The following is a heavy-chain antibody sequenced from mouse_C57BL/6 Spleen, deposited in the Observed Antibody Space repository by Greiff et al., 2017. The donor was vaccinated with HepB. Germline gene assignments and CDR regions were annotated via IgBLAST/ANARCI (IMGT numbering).Heavy chain of an antibody. CDR2: IYPRSGNT. Sequence: VQGVESGAELARPGASVKLSCKASGYTFTSYGISWVKQRTGQGLEWIGEIYPRSGNTYYNEKFKGKATLTADKSSSTAYMELRSLTSEDSAVYFCARDGYADAMDYWGQGTSVTVSS. D-gene: IGHD2-2*01. CDR1: GYTFTSYG. J-gene: IGHJ4*01. V-gene: IGHV1-81*01. CDR3: ARDGYADAMDY.